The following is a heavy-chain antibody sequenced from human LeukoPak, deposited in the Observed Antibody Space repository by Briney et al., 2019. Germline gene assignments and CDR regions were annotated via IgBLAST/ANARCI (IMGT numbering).Heavy chain of an antibody. V-gene: IGHV4-34*01. Sequence: PSETLSLTCAVYGGSFSGYYWSWIRQPPGKGLEWIGEINHSGSTNYNPSLKSRVTISVDTSKNQFSPKLSSVTAADTAVYYCARVPAGRGPRGPVDYWGQGTLVAVSS. J-gene: IGHJ4*02. D-gene: IGHD1-14*01. CDR1: GGSFSGYY. CDR3: ARVPAGRGPRGPVDY. CDR2: INHSGST.